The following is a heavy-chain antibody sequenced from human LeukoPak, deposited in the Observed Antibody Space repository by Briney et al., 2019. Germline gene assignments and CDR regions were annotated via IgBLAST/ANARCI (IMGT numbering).Heavy chain of an antibody. Sequence: PSETLSLTCTVSGGSISSDDYYWSWIRQPPGEGLVWIRYIYYSGSTYYNPSINSRVTISVDTSKNHFSLKLSSVTAADTAVYYCARDRDYSNNDAFEIWGQETIFTASS. CDR3: ARDRDYSNNDAFEI. J-gene: IGHJ3*02. CDR1: GGSISSDDYY. V-gene: IGHV4-30-4*08. CDR2: IYYSGST. D-gene: IGHD4-11*01.